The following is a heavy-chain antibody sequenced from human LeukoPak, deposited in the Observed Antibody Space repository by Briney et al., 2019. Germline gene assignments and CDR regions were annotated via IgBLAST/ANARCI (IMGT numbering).Heavy chain of an antibody. CDR2: ISSSGSTI. J-gene: IGHJ4*02. CDR3: ARDRMDYEADY. V-gene: IGHV3-48*03. CDR1: GFTFSSYE. D-gene: IGHD4-17*01. Sequence: GGSLRLSCAASGFTFSSYEMHWVRQAPGKGLEWVSYISSSGSTIYYADSVKGRFTISRDNAKNSLYLQMNSLRAEDTAVYYCARDRMDYEADYWGQGTLVTVSS.